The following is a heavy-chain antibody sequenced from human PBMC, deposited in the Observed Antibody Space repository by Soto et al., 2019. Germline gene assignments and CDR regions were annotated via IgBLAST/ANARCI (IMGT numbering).Heavy chain of an antibody. CDR1: GVSISNDVYY. CDR2: IYYTGST. D-gene: IGHD4-17*01. V-gene: IGHV4-31*03. Sequence: KPSETLSLTCTVSGVSISNDVYYWTWIRQYPGKGLEWVGYIYYTGSTYYNPSLTSRVMMSLDTSKNQFSLKLTSVTAADTAVYYCARQEYGDYVFLDYWGQGTLVTVSS. CDR3: ARQEYGDYVFLDY. J-gene: IGHJ4*02.